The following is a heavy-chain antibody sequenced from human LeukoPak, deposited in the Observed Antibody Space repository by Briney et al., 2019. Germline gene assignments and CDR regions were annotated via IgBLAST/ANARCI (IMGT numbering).Heavy chain of an antibody. CDR3: AKDIRGRAWYGMDV. J-gene: IGHJ6*02. CDR2: ISWNSGSI. V-gene: IGHV3-9*01. Sequence: GGSLRLSCVASGFPFDDYGMFWVRQSPGKGLEWVSSISWNSGSIGYADSVMGRFTISRDYAKNSLYLQMNSLRAEDTALYYCAKDIRGRAWYGMDVWGQGTTVTVSS. CDR1: GFPFDDYG. D-gene: IGHD2-15*01.